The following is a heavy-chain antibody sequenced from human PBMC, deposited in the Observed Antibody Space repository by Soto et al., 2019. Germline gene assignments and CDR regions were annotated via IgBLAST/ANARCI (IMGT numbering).Heavy chain of an antibody. Sequence: GGSLRLSCAASGFTFSSYGMHWVRQAPGKGLEWVAVIWYDGSNKYYADSVKGRFTISRDNSKNTLYLQMNSLRAEDTAVYYCAREWYYYGSGSYYNEFDYWGQGTLVTVSS. V-gene: IGHV3-33*01. CDR2: IWYDGSNK. D-gene: IGHD3-10*01. CDR1: GFTFSSYG. CDR3: AREWYYYGSGSYYNEFDY. J-gene: IGHJ4*02.